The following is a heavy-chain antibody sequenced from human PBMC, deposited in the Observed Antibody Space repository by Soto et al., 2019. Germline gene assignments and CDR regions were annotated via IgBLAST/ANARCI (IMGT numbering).Heavy chain of an antibody. CDR1: GLSLSNGRLG. Sequence: QVTLKESGPVLVKPTETPTLTCTVSGLSLSNGRLGVSWIRQPPGKALEWLAHIFSNDDKSYSTSLKSRLTISKDTSRSQVVLTMTNMDPVDSATYYCALIKDCSRTDCYLASFDPWGQGTLVTVSS. CDR3: ALIKDCSRTDCYLASFDP. CDR2: IFSNDDK. J-gene: IGHJ5*02. D-gene: IGHD2-2*01. V-gene: IGHV2-26*01.